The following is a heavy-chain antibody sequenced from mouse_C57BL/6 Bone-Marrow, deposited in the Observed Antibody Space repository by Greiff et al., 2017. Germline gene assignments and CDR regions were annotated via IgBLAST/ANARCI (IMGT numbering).Heavy chain of an antibody. V-gene: IGHV1-62-2*01. Sequence: VMLVESGAELVKPGASVKLSCKASGYTFTEYTIHWVKQRSGQGLAWIGWFYPGSGSIKYTEKFKDKATLTADKSSSTVYMELSRLTSEDSAVYFCARHEEAYFPFAYWGQGTLVTVSA. J-gene: IGHJ3*01. CDR2: FYPGSGSI. D-gene: IGHD2-10*01. CDR3: ARHEEAYFPFAY. CDR1: GYTFTEYT.